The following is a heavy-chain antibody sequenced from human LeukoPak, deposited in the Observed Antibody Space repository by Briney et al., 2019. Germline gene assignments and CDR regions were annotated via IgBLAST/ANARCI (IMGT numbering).Heavy chain of an antibody. D-gene: IGHD3-10*01. CDR2: ICPGDSDT. CDR1: GSIITSYW. Sequence: GASLQISCEGSGSIITSYWIGWVRQLPGKGLEWMGIICPGDSDTKYSPSFQGQVTISADKSISTAYLQWSSLKASDTAMYYCARTETYYGSGSYFDAFDIWGQGTMVTVSS. V-gene: IGHV5-51*01. CDR3: ARTETYYGSGSYFDAFDI. J-gene: IGHJ3*02.